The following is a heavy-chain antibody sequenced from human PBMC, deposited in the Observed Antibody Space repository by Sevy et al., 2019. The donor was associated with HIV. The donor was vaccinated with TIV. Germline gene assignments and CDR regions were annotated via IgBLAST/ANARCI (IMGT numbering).Heavy chain of an antibody. Sequence: SETLSLTCTVSGGSISSSSYYWGWIRQPPGKGLEWIGSIYYSGSTYYHPSLKSRVTISVDTSKNQFSLKLSSVTAADTAVYYCARPDDYGMDVWGQGTTVTVSS. CDR1: GGSISSSSYY. J-gene: IGHJ6*02. CDR2: IYYSGST. V-gene: IGHV4-39*01. CDR3: ARPDDYGMDV.